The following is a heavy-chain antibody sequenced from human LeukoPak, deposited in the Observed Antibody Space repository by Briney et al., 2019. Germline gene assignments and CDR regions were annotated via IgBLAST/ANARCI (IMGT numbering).Heavy chain of an antibody. D-gene: IGHD1-1*01. J-gene: IGHJ4*02. CDR2: ISGRGGST. V-gene: IGHV3-23*01. CDR3: ARGTTPSYGFPRN. CDR1: GFTFSIYA. Sequence: GGSLRLSCAASGFTFSIYAMTWVRQAPGKGLEWVSGISGRGGSTYYGDSVKGRFTISRDNSKNTPYLQMNSLRAEDTAVYYCARGTTPSYGFPRNWGQGTLVTVSS.